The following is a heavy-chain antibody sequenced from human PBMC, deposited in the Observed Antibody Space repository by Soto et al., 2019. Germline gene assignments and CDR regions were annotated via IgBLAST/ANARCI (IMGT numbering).Heavy chain of an antibody. CDR3: ARGGYDFWSGSATFDY. CDR2: IHTSGST. D-gene: IGHD3-3*01. V-gene: IGHV4-4*07. CDR1: GGSISSYY. Sequence: PSETLSLTCTVSGGSISSYYWSWSRQPAGKGLEWIGRIHTSGSTNYNPSLKSRVTMSVDTSKNQFSLKLSSVTAADTAVYYCARGGYDFWSGSATFDYWGQGTLVTVSS. J-gene: IGHJ4*02.